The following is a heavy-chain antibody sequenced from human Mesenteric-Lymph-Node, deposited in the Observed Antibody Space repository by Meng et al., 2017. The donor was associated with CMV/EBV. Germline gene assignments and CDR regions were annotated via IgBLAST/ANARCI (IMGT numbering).Heavy chain of an antibody. CDR3: ARVTYCSSTSCFDYYGMDV. J-gene: IGHJ6*02. Sequence: GESLKISCAASGFTFSSYAMHWVRQAPGKGLEWVAVISYDGSNKYYADSVQGRFTISRDNSKNTLYVEMNSLRGEDTAVYYCARVTYCSSTSCFDYYGMDVWGQGTTVTVSS. V-gene: IGHV3-30*04. CDR2: ISYDGSNK. D-gene: IGHD2-2*01. CDR1: GFTFSSYA.